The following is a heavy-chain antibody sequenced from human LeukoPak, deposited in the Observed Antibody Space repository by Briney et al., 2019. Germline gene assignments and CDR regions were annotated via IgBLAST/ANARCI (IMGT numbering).Heavy chain of an antibody. D-gene: IGHD4-17*01. J-gene: IGHJ6*01. CDR3: GRQMTTVITGVYYYHGMDG. CDR2: IYRGGNK. V-gene: IGHV3-66*04. CDR1: GLTVSGNY. Sequence: GGSVRLSCAASGLTVSGNYMTWVRQAPGRGLEWVSVIYRGGNKNYVDSVKGRFTISRDHSKNTLYLQMDSLRAEDTAVYYCGRQMTTVITGVYYYHGMDGGREGRTV.